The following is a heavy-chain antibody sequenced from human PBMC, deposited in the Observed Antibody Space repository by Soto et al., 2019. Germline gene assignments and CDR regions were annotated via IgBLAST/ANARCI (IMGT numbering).Heavy chain of an antibody. D-gene: IGHD3-3*01. Sequence: TLSLTCTVSGDSLSSGGYYWSWIRQHPGKGPEWIGYISYSGSTYYNPSLKSRVTISEDMSKNQFSLKLSSVTAADTAVYFCARPIFLVVSFDYCGQGTLVTVSS. CDR3: ARPIFLVVSFDY. CDR1: GDSLSSGGYY. J-gene: IGHJ4*02. CDR2: ISYSGST. V-gene: IGHV4-31*03.